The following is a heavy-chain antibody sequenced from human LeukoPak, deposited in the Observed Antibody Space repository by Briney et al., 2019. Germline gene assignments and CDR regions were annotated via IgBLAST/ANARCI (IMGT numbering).Heavy chain of an antibody. Sequence: PSETLSLTCTVSGGSISSYYWSWIRQPPGKGLEWIGYIYYSGSTNYNPSFKSRVTISVDTSKNQFSLKLSSVTAADTAVYYCARLEGGQDDYWGQGTLVTVSS. CDR1: GGSISSYY. V-gene: IGHV4-59*08. D-gene: IGHD3-3*01. CDR3: ARLEGGQDDY. CDR2: IYYSGST. J-gene: IGHJ4*02.